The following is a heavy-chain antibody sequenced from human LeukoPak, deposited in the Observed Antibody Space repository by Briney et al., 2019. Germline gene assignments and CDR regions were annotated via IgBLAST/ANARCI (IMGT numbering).Heavy chain of an antibody. CDR1: GGTFSSYA. CDR3: AGSSQLGYFDY. J-gene: IGHJ4*02. Sequence: ASVKVSCKASGGTFSSYAISWVRQAPGQGLEWMGRIIPILGIANYAQKFQGRVTITADKSTSTAYMELSSLRSEDTAVYYCAGSSQLGYFDYWGQGTLVTVSP. V-gene: IGHV1-69*04. CDR2: IIPILGIA. D-gene: IGHD6-6*01.